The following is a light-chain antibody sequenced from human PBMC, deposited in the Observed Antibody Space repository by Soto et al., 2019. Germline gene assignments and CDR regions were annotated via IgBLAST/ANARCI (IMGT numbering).Light chain of an antibody. J-gene: IGKJ2*01. CDR3: QQYNIWPPYT. CDR1: QSVSSN. CDR2: GAS. V-gene: IGKV3-15*01. Sequence: EVVMTQSPATLSLSPGERATLSCRASQSVSSNLAWYQQKPGQAPRLLIYGASTRATVIPARFSGSGSGTEFTLSISSLQSEDFALYYCQQYNIWPPYTFGQGTKLEIK.